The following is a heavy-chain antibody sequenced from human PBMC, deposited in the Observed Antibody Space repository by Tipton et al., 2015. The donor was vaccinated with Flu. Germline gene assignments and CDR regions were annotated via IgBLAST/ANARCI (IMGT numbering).Heavy chain of an antibody. CDR2: INHSGST. V-gene: IGHV4-34*01. CDR1: GGSFSGYY. J-gene: IGHJ6*02. Sequence: TLSLTCAVYGGSFSGYYWSWIRQPPGKGLEWIGEINHSGSTNYNPSLKSRVTISVDTSKNQFSLKLSSVTAADTAVYYCARGPPYYDFWSGYSYYYYGMDVWGQGTTVTVSS. CDR3: ARGPPYYDFWSGYSYYYYGMDV. D-gene: IGHD3-3*01.